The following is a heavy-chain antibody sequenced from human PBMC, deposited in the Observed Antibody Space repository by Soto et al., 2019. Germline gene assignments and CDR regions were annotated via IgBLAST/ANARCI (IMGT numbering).Heavy chain of an antibody. CDR2: IRSKAKSYAT. CDR1: GFTFSDSA. CDR3: TRWETSGPQFDY. Sequence: GGSLRLSCAASGFTFSDSAIHWVRQASGKGLEWVGRIRSKAKSYATTYAASVKGRFTISRDDSKNTAYLEMNSLKTEDTALYYCTRWETSGPQFDYWGQGTLVTVSS. V-gene: IGHV3-73*01. J-gene: IGHJ4*02. D-gene: IGHD6-19*01.